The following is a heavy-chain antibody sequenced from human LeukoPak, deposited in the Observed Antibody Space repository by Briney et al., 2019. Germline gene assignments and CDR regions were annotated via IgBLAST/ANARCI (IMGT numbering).Heavy chain of an antibody. V-gene: IGHV1-2*02. J-gene: IGHJ4*02. Sequence: ASVKVSCKASGYTFTGYYMHWVRKAPGQGIEWMGWINPNSGGTNYAQKFQGRVTMTRDTSISTAYMELSRLRSDDTAVYYCARVIAVAGIGFDYWGQGTLVTVSS. D-gene: IGHD6-19*01. CDR1: GYTFTGYY. CDR2: INPNSGGT. CDR3: ARVIAVAGIGFDY.